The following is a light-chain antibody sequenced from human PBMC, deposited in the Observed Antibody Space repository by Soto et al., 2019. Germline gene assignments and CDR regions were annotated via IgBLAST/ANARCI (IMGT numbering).Light chain of an antibody. CDR1: QTVINN. CDR2: GAS. V-gene: IGKV3-15*01. Sequence: DIVLTQSPGTLSFSPGERATLSCRASQTVINNQLAWYQQKPGQAPRLLIHGASTRAPGFPARFSGSGSGTEFTLTISSLQSEDFAVYYCQQYNNWPQTFGQGTKVDIK. J-gene: IGKJ1*01. CDR3: QQYNNWPQT.